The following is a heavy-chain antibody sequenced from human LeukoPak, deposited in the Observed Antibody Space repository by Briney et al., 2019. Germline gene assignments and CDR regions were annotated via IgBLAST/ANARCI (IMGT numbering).Heavy chain of an antibody. J-gene: IGHJ5*02. D-gene: IGHD2-2*01. CDR3: ARGRRSNLNP. CDR1: GFTFSTYA. CDR2: IKQDGSEK. Sequence: GGSLRLSCAASGFTFSTYAMSWVRQAPGKGLEWVANIKQDGSEKYYVDSVKGRFTISRDNAKNSLYLQMNSLRAEDTAVYYCARGRRSNLNPWGQGTLVTVSS. V-gene: IGHV3-7*04.